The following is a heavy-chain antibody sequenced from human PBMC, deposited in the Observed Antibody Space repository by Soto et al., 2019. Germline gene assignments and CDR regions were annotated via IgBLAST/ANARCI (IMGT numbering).Heavy chain of an antibody. CDR3: AKTPGAIFGRDYRGAGDY. CDR2: ISGSGGST. V-gene: IGHV3-23*01. D-gene: IGHD3-3*01. CDR1: GFTFSSYA. J-gene: IGHJ4*02. Sequence: GGSLRLSCAASGFTFSSYAMSWVRQAPGKGLEWVSAISGSGGSTYYADSVKGRFTISRDNSKNTLYLQMNSLRAEDTAVYYCAKTPGAIFGRDYRGAGDYWGQGTLVTVSS.